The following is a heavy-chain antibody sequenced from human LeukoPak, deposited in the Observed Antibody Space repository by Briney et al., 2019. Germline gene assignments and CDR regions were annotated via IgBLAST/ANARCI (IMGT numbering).Heavy chain of an antibody. J-gene: IGHJ4*02. CDR3: ARDRSGYCSGGSCYSSTIPFDY. CDR1: GGTFSSYA. V-gene: IGHV1-69*04. Sequence: ASAKVSCKASGGTFSSYAISWVRQAPGQGLEWMGRIIPIFGIANYAQKFQGRVTITADKSTSTAYMELSSLRSEDTAVYYCARDRSGYCSGGSCYSSTIPFDYWGQGTLVTVSS. CDR2: IIPIFGIA. D-gene: IGHD2-15*01.